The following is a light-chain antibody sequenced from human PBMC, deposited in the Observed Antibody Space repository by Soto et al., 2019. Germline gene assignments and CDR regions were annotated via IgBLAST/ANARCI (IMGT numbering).Light chain of an antibody. CDR2: SHN. V-gene: IGLV1-44*01. Sequence: QSVLTQPPSATGTPGQRVTISCSGSSSNIGSNNVNWYQQLPGTAPKLLIYSHNQRPSGVPDRFSGSKSGTSASLAISGLQSEDEADYFCAAWDDSLNGPVFGTGTNVTVL. CDR3: AAWDDSLNGPV. J-gene: IGLJ1*01. CDR1: SSNIGSNN.